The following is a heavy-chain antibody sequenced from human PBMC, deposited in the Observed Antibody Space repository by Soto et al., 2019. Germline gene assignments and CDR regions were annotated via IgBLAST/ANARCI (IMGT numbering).Heavy chain of an antibody. D-gene: IGHD1-1*01. CDR3: AKKGASEETGTKSDYYYYYMAV. J-gene: IGHJ6*03. CDR1: GFTFSSYA. Sequence: PGGSLRLSCAASGFTFSSYAMSWVRQAPGKGLEWVSVISGSGGSTYYADSVKGRFTISRDNSKNTLYLQMNSLRAEDTAVYYYAKKGASEETGTKSDYYYYYMAVGGKGTRVTV. V-gene: IGHV3-23*01. CDR2: ISGSGGST.